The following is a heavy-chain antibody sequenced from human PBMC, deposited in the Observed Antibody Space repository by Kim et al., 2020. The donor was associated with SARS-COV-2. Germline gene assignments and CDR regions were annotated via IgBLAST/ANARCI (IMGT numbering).Heavy chain of an antibody. Sequence: TYYTDSVKDRFTISRDKSKNTLYLQMNSLRAEDTSVYYCARWSGTYYDYWGQGTLVTVSS. D-gene: IGHD3-3*01. J-gene: IGHJ4*02. V-gene: IGHV3-66*01. CDR2: T. CDR3: ARWSGTYYDY.